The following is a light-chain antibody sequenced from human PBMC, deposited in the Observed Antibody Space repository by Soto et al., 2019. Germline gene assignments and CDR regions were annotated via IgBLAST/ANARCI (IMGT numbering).Light chain of an antibody. CDR2: GAS. CDR1: QSVSSVY. J-gene: IGKJ1*01. V-gene: IGKV3-20*01. CDR3: QQYGSSPET. Sequence: EIVFTRSPGTLSLSPGERATLSCRASQSVSSVYLAWYQQKPGQAPRLLIYGASSRATGIPDRFSGSGSGTDFTLTISRLEPEDFAVYYCQQYGSSPETLGQGTKVDIK.